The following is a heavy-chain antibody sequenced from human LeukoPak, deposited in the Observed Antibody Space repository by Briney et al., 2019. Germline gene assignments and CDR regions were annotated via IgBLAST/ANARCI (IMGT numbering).Heavy chain of an antibody. V-gene: IGHV3-7*01. CDR1: GFTFSSYW. D-gene: IGHD3-9*01. Sequence: GGSLRLSCAASGFTFSSYWMSWVHQAPGKGLEWVANIKQDGREKYYVDSVKGRFTISRDNAKNSLYVQMNSLRAEDTAVYYCARVEDYDILTGFDYWGQGTLVTVSS. J-gene: IGHJ4*02. CDR3: ARVEDYDILTGFDY. CDR2: IKQDGREK.